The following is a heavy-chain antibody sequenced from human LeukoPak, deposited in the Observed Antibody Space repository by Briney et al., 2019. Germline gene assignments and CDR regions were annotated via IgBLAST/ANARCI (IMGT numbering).Heavy chain of an antibody. Sequence: ASVKVSCKASGYTFTVYFMHWVRQAPGHGLEWMGWINPNSGGTNYAQKIQGRVTMTRDTSISTAYMELSRLRSDDTAVYYCARELNYDSSGYYFDYWGQGTLVTVSS. CDR3: ARELNYDSSGYYFDY. J-gene: IGHJ4*02. D-gene: IGHD3-22*01. CDR1: GYTFTVYF. V-gene: IGHV1-2*02. CDR2: INPNSGGT.